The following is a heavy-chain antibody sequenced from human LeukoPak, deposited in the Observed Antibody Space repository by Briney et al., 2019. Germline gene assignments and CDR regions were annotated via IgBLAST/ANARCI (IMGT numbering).Heavy chain of an antibody. J-gene: IGHJ5*02. V-gene: IGHV3-48*04. CDR3: AKVRGATIQGDWFDP. Sequence: PGGSLRLSCAASGFTFSSYSMNWVRQAPGKGLEWVSYISSSSSTIYYADSVKGRFTISRDNAKNSLYLQMNSLRAEDTAVYYCAKVRGATIQGDWFDPWGQGTLVTVSS. D-gene: IGHD5-12*01. CDR2: ISSSSSTI. CDR1: GFTFSSYS.